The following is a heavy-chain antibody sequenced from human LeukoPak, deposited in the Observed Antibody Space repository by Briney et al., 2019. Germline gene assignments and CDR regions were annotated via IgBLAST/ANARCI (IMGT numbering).Heavy chain of an antibody. D-gene: IGHD3-3*01. CDR2: IYTSGNT. CDR3: ARESPGVGVVPFGFDY. Sequence: PSETLSLTCTVSGGSISSGSYYWSWIRQPAGKGLEWIGRIYTSGNTNYNPSLKSRVTISVDTSKNQFSLKLSSVTAADTAVYYCARESPGVGVVPFGFDYWGQGTLVTVSS. J-gene: IGHJ4*02. V-gene: IGHV4-61*02. CDR1: GGSISSGSYY.